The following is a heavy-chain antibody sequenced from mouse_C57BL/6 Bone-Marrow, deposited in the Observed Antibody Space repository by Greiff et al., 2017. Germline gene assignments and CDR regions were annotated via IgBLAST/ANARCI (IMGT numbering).Heavy chain of an antibody. V-gene: IGHV1-42*01. D-gene: IGHD1-1*01. Sequence: VQLQQSGPELVKPGASVKISCKASGYSFTGYYMNWVKQSPEKSLEWIGEINPSTGGTTYNQKFKAKATLTVDKSSSTAYMQLKSLTSEDSAVYYCARDGQLLRYYFDDWGQGTTLTVSS. CDR3: ARDGQLLRYYFDD. CDR1: GYSFTGYY. CDR2: INPSTGGT. J-gene: IGHJ2*01.